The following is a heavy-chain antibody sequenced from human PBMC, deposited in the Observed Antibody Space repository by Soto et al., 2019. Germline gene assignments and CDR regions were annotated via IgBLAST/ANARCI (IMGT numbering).Heavy chain of an antibody. CDR3: ARENYDILTGYYNYFDY. CDR2: ISRSGSAI. D-gene: IGHD3-9*01. V-gene: IGHV3-48*03. CDR1: GFTFSNYE. J-gene: IGHJ4*02. Sequence: GSLRLSCAASGFTFSNYEMNWVRQAPGKGLEWVSYISRSGSAIYYADSVKGRFTMSRDSAKNSLFLQMNSLRAEDTAVYYCARENYDILTGYYNYFDYWGQGALVTVSS.